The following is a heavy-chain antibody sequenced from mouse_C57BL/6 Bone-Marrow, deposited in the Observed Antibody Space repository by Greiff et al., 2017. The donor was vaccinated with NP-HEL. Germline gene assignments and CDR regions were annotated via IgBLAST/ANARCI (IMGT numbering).Heavy chain of an antibody. CDR2: ISSGGSYT. CDR3: ARRVMVTTGFAY. J-gene: IGHJ3*01. Sequence: MLVESGGDLVKPGGSLKLSCAASGFTFSSYGMSWVRQTPDKRLEWVATISSGGSYTYYPDSVKGRFTISRDNAKNTLYLQMSSLKSEDTAMYYCARRVMVTTGFAYWGQGTLVTVSA. CDR1: GFTFSSYG. D-gene: IGHD2-2*01. V-gene: IGHV5-6*02.